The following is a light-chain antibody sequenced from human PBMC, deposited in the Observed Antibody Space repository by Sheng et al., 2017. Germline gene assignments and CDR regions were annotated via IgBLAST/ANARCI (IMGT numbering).Light chain of an antibody. CDR3: QQRSNPLT. CDR1: QSVSFN. V-gene: IGKV3-15*01. CDR2: GAS. J-gene: IGKJ4*01. Sequence: EIVLTQSPGTLSLSPGERATLSCRASQSVSFNLAWYQQRPGQVPRLLIYGASTRVTGIPARFSGSGSGTEFTLTITSLQSEDFAVYYCQQRSNPLTFGGGTKVEIK.